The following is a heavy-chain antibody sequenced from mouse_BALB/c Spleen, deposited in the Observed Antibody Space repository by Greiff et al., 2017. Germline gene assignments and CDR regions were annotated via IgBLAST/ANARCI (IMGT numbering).Heavy chain of an antibody. J-gene: IGHJ3*01. CDR2: IRNKANGYTT. CDR3: ARGFFAY. V-gene: IGHV7-3*02. CDR1: GFTFTDYY. Sequence: EVKLMESGGGLVQPGGSLRLSCATSGFTFTDYYMSWVRQPPGKALEWLGFIRNKANGYTTEYSASVKGRFTISRDNSQSILYLQMNTLRAEDSATYYCARGFFAYWGQGTLVTVSA.